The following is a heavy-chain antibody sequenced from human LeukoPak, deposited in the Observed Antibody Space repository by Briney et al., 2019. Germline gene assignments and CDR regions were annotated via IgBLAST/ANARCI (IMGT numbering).Heavy chain of an antibody. J-gene: IGHJ4*02. CDR3: ARAYYYDSSGYYLEFDY. V-gene: IGHV4-38-2*01. CDR1: GYSISSGYY. Sequence: PSETLSLTCAVSGYSISSGYYWGWIRQPPGKGLEWIGSIYHSGSTYYNPSLKSRVTISVDTSKNQFSLKLSSVTAADTAVYYCARAYYYDSSGYYLEFDYWGQGTLVTVSS. CDR2: IYHSGST. D-gene: IGHD3-22*01.